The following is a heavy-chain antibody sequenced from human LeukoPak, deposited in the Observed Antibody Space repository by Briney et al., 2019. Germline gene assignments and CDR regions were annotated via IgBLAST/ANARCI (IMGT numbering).Heavy chain of an antibody. Sequence: ASVKVSCKASGYTFTSYYMHWVRQAPGQGLEWMGIINPSGGSTSYAQKFQGRVTMTRDTSTSTVYMELSSLRSEDTAVYYCARDRGIMITFGGVIVREAFDIWGQGTMVTVSS. D-gene: IGHD3-16*02. J-gene: IGHJ3*02. CDR3: ARDRGIMITFGGVIVREAFDI. CDR1: GYTFTSYY. V-gene: IGHV1-46*01. CDR2: INPSGGST.